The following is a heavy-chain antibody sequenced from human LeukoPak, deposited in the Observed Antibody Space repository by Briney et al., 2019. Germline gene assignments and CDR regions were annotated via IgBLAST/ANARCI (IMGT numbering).Heavy chain of an antibody. J-gene: IGHJ2*01. V-gene: IGHV3-48*03. CDR3: ARGGSGSQPGAWYLDL. D-gene: IGHD1-26*01. CDR1: GFTFGTYE. CDR2: ITSSGSTI. Sequence: GGSLRLSCAASGFTFGTYEMNWVRQAPGKGLEWVSYITSSGSTIYYADSVKGRFTISRDNAKNSLYLQMNSLRAEDTAVYYCARGGSGSQPGAWYLDLWGRGTLVTVSS.